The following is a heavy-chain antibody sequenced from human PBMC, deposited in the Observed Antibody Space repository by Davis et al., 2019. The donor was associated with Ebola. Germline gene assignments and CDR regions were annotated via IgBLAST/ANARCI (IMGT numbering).Heavy chain of an antibody. V-gene: IGHV3-23*01. D-gene: IGHD2-2*02. Sequence: PGGSLRLSCAASGFTFSTYAMSWVRQAPGKGLEWVSAISGSGDSTRYADSVKGRFIISRDNSKNTLFLQMSSLRAEDTAVYYCVRDLGAYCSSTSCYTPAYWGQGTLVTVSS. CDR1: GFTFSTYA. CDR2: ISGSGDST. CDR3: VRDLGAYCSSTSCYTPAY. J-gene: IGHJ4*02.